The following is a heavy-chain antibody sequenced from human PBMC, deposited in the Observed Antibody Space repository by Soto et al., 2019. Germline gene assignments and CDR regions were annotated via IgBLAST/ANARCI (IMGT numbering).Heavy chain of an antibody. CDR3: AKASEGWVATDAFDI. Sequence: PXGSLRLSCSASGFTFSSYAMSWVRQAPGKGLEWVSAISGSGGSTYYADSVKGRFTISRDNSKNTLYLQMNSLRAEDTAVYYCAKASEGWVATDAFDIWGQGTMVTVSS. J-gene: IGHJ3*02. CDR2: ISGSGGST. D-gene: IGHD5-12*01. V-gene: IGHV3-23*01. CDR1: GFTFSSYA.